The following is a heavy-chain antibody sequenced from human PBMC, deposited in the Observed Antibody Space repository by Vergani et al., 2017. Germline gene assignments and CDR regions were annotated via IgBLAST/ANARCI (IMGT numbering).Heavy chain of an antibody. J-gene: IGHJ2*01. Sequence: EVQLLESGGGLVQPGGSLRLSCAASGFTFSSYAMSWVRQAPGKGLEWVSAISGSGGSTYYADSVKGRFTISRDNSKNTLYLQMNSPRAEDTAVYYCAKDCSGGSCYPDWYFDLWGRGTLVTVSS. V-gene: IGHV3-23*01. CDR3: AKDCSGGSCYPDWYFDL. CDR1: GFTFSSYA. D-gene: IGHD2-15*01. CDR2: ISGSGGST.